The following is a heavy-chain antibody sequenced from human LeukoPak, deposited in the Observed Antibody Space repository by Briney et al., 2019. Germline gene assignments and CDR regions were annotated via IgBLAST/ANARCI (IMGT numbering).Heavy chain of an antibody. CDR2: ISGRGGRI. Sequence: GGSLRLSCAASGFTFSSYSMSWVRQAPGKGLEWVSSISGRGGRIDYADSVKGRFTISRDNSKNMLSLQMNSLTAEDTAVYYCAKNPRLEGWIYFDSWGQGILVTVSS. CDR3: AKNPRLEGWIYFDS. CDR1: GFTFSSYS. D-gene: IGHD1-1*01. J-gene: IGHJ4*02. V-gene: IGHV3-23*01.